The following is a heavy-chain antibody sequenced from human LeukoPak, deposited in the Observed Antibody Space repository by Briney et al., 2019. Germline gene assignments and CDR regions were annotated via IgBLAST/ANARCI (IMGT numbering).Heavy chain of an antibody. CDR1: GFTFGDYA. CDR3: TRDRAYYGSGTYVDY. CDR2: IRSKASGGTT. J-gene: IGHJ4*02. Sequence: GRCLRLSCTAAGFTFGDYAMSWVRQAPGKGLEWVGLIRSKASGGTTEYAASVKGRFTISRVDSKSIAHLQMNSLKTEDTAVYYCTRDRAYYGSGTYVDYWGQGTLVTVSS. V-gene: IGHV3-49*04. D-gene: IGHD3-10*01.